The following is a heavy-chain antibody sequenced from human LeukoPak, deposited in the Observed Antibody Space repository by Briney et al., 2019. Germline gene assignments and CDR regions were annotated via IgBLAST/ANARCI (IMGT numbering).Heavy chain of an antibody. CDR3: ARDIVVVTASFLDS. CDR1: GFTFSSYA. Sequence: PGGSLRLPCAASGFTFSSYAMHWVRQAPGKGLVWVSRIKSDGSSTSYADSVKGRFTISRDNAKNTLYLQMNSLRAEDTAVYYCARDIVVVTASFLDSWGQGTLVTVSS. V-gene: IGHV3-74*01. CDR2: IKSDGSST. J-gene: IGHJ4*02. D-gene: IGHD2-21*02.